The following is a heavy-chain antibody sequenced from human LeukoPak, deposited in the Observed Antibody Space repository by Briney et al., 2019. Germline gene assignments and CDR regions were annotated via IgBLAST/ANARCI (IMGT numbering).Heavy chain of an antibody. CDR3: AKGGLTTVTSNWFDP. D-gene: IGHD4-17*01. CDR2: LGWNSGSI. V-gene: IGHV3-9*01. Sequence: GGSLSLSFPASEFPLEIFAMPWVRKAPGKGLGWSPGLGWNSGSIGYADSVKGRFTISRDNAKNSLYLQMNSLRAEDTALYYCAKGGLTTVTSNWFDPWGQGTLVTVSS. J-gene: IGHJ5*02. CDR1: EFPLEIFA.